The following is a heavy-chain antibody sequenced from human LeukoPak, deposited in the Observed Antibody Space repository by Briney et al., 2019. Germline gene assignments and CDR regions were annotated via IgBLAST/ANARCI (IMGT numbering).Heavy chain of an antibody. Sequence: GGSLRLSCAASGFTFSSYAMSWVRQAPGKGLEWVSAISGSGGSTYYADSVKGRFTISRDNSKNTLYLQMNSLRAEDTAVYYCARDRGTTSSSGWYFDPWGRGTLVTVSS. CDR1: GFTFSSYA. CDR3: ARDRGTTSSSGWYFDP. D-gene: IGHD2-2*01. J-gene: IGHJ2*01. V-gene: IGHV3-23*01. CDR2: ISGSGGST.